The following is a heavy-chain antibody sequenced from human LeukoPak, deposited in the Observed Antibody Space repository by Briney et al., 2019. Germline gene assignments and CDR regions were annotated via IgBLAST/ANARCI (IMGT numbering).Heavy chain of an antibody. D-gene: IGHD1-7*01. V-gene: IGHV4-61*02. CDR3: ARDRLGTYWYFDL. CDR1: GDSISSGTYY. Sequence: SETLSLTCTVSGDSISSGTYYWSWIRQPAGKGLEWIGRIFTTGSTNYNPSLKSRVTISIDTSNNQLSLRLTSVTAADTAVYFCARDRLGTYWYFDLWGRGTLVTVSA. J-gene: IGHJ2*01. CDR2: IFTTGST.